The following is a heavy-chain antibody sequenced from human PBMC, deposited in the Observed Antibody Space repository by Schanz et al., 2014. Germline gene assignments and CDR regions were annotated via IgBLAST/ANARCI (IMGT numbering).Heavy chain of an antibody. J-gene: IGHJ4*02. Sequence: GPEVKEPGASVKVSCEASRYTFNTYGLNWVRQAPGQGLEWMGWISAFRNEDTNSAQRFQGRLTMTTDTSTSTAYMELRSLRSDDTAVYYCARGFDFWDRWGQGTLVIVSS. CDR1: RYTFNTYG. D-gene: IGHD3-3*01. V-gene: IGHV1-18*01. CDR2: ISAFRNEDT. CDR3: ARGFDFWDR.